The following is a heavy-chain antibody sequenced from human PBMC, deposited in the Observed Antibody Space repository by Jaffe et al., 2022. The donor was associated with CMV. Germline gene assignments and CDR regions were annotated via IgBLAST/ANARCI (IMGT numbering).Heavy chain of an antibody. CDR3: ASKASSWHGLDY. Sequence: EVQLVETGGGLIQPGGSLRLSCAASGFTVSSNYMSWVRQAPGKGLEWVSVIYSGGSTYYADSVKGRFTISRDNSKNTLYLQMNSLRAEDTAVYYCASKASSWHGLDYWGQGTLVTVSS. V-gene: IGHV3-53*02. CDR1: GFTVSSNY. D-gene: IGHD6-13*01. J-gene: IGHJ4*02. CDR2: IYSGGST.